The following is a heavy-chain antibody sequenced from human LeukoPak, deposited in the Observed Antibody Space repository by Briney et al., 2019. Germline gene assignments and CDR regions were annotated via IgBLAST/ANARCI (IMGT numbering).Heavy chain of an antibody. CDR2: TYYRSKWYN. V-gene: IGHV6-1*01. D-gene: IGHD1-26*01. Sequence: SQTLPLTCAISGDSVSNNGVAWNWIRQSPSRGLEWLGRTYYRSKWYNDYAVSVESRITINPDTTKNQFSLQLNSVTPEDTAVYYCARSGSYRFDYWGQGALVTVSS. CDR1: GDSVSNNGVA. J-gene: IGHJ4*02. CDR3: ARSGSYRFDY.